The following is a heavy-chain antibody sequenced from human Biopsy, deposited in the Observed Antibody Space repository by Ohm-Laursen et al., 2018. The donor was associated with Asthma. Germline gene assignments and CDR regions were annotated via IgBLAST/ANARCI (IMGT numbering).Heavy chain of an antibody. D-gene: IGHD3-16*01. CDR1: GFTFSSYS. Sequence: SLRLSCSASGFTFSSYSMNWVRQAPGKGLEWVSSISSSSSYIYYADSVKGRFTISRDNAKNSLYLQMNSLRAEDTAVYYCAGEGGADYYYYGMDVWGQGTTVTVSS. J-gene: IGHJ6*02. V-gene: IGHV3-21*01. CDR2: ISSSSSYI. CDR3: AGEGGADYYYYGMDV.